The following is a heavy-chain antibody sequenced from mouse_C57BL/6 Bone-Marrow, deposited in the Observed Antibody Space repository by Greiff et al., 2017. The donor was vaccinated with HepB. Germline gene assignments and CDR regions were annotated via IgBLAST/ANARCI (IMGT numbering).Heavy chain of an antibody. CDR1: GYTFPTYW. CDR2: IYPGGGYT. J-gene: IGHJ4*01. V-gene: IGHV1-63*01. CDR3: ARRGNRNYAMDY. Sequence: VQLQQSGAELVRPGSSVKMSCRASGYTFPTYWMGWAKQRPGHGLEWIGDIYPGGGYTNYNEKFKGKATLTADKSSSTAYMQFSSLTSEDSAIYYCARRGNRNYAMDYWGEVTPVTVSS.